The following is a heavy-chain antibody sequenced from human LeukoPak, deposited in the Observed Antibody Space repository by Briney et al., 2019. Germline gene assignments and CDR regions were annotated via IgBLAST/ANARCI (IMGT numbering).Heavy chain of an antibody. Sequence: ASVKASCKASGYTFTGYYMHWVRQAPGQGLEWMGWINPNSGGTNYAQKFQGRVTMTRDTSISTAYMELSRLRSDDTAVYYCARGAYGSGSCSPFDFDYWGQGTLVTVSS. D-gene: IGHD3-10*01. J-gene: IGHJ4*02. CDR3: ARGAYGSGSCSPFDFDY. CDR1: GYTFTGYY. V-gene: IGHV1-2*02. CDR2: INPNSGGT.